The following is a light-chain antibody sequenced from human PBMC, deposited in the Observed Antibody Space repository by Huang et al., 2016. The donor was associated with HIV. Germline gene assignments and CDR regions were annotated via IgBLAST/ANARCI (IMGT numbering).Light chain of an antibody. J-gene: IGKJ2*01. Sequence: IVMTQSPATLSVSPGERATLSCRASQSISSNLAWYQQKPGQAPRRLIYGASTRAIGIPARFSGSGSGTEFTITISSLQAEDFAVYYCQQYNNRYTIGQGTKLEIK. CDR3: QQYNNRYT. CDR2: GAS. V-gene: IGKV3-15*01. CDR1: QSISSN.